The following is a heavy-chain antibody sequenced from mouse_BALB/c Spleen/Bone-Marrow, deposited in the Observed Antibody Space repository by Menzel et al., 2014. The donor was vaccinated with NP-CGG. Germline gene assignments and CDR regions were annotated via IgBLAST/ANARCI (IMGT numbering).Heavy chain of an antibody. CDR3: ARDGYYVGFAY. Sequence: EVQLQESGGGLVQPGGSLKLSCAASGFTSSNYGMSWVRQTPDKRLELVATINSNGDTTYYSDSVKGRFTISRDNAKNTLYLQMNSLKSGDTAMYYCARDGYYVGFAYWGQGTLVTVSA. CDR2: INSNGDTT. CDR1: GFTSSNYG. V-gene: IGHV5-6-3*01. D-gene: IGHD2-3*01. J-gene: IGHJ3*01.